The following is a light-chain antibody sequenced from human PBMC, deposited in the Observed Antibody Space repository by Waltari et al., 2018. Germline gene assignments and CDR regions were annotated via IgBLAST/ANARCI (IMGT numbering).Light chain of an antibody. CDR1: SGSVSTSYY. J-gene: IGLJ3*02. V-gene: IGLV8-61*01. CDR3: VLYMGSGTV. CDR2: STN. Sequence: QTVVTQDPSFSVSPGGTVTLTCGLSSGSVSTSYYPSWYQQTPGQAPRTLSYSTNTRSSGVPDRFSGSILGNKAALTITGAQADDESDYYCVLYMGSGTVFGGGTKLTVL.